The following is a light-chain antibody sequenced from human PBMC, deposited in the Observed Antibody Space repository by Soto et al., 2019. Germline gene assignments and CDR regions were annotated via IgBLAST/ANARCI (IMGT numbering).Light chain of an antibody. CDR2: AAS. J-gene: IGKJ4*01. Sequence: DIQMTQSPTSLSASVGDRVTITCRASQDIRNFVAWYQQKPGKAPKLLIYAASTLQSGVPSRCSRSGSGTDFTLTINSLQPEDAASYSRQKYSSVPVFGGGTKVEIK. CDR3: QKYSSVPV. V-gene: IGKV1-27*01. CDR1: QDIRNF.